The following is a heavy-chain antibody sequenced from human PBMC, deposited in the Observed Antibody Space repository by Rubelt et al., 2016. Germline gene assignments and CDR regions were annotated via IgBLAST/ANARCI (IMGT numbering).Heavy chain of an antibody. V-gene: IGHV3-7*01. CDR2: IKEDGSEK. D-gene: IGHD3-10*01. CDR3: AKPPINFGDYFDY. Sequence: RQAAGEGLEWVANIKEDGSEKYYVDSVKGRFTISRDNSKNTLYLQMNSLRAEDTAVYYCAKPPINFGDYFDYWGQGTLVTVSS. J-gene: IGHJ4*02.